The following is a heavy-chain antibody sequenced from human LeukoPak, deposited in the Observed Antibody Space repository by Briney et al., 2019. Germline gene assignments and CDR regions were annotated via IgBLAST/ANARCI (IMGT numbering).Heavy chain of an antibody. V-gene: IGHV3-23*01. CDR2: LSGTGVTT. J-gene: IGHJ4*02. D-gene: IGHD5-18*01. CDR1: GFTFSSYA. Sequence: GGSLRLSCAASGFTFSSYAMGWVRQAPGKGLEWVSTLSGTGVTTSYADSVKGRFTISRDNSKNTLYLQMNSLRVEDTAVYYCARESGVDTAIPAPFDYWGQGTLVTVSS. CDR3: ARESGVDTAIPAPFDY.